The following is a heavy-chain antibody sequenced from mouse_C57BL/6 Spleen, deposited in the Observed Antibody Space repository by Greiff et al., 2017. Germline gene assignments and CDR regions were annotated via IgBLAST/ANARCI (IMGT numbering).Heavy chain of an antibody. CDR3: ARTYSKRDCDY. Sequence: QVQLKQPGAELVKPGASVKLSCKASGYTFTSYWMQWVKQRPGQGLEWIGEIDPSDSYTNYNQKFKGKATLTVDTSSSTAYMQRSSLTSEDSAVYYCARTYSKRDCDYWGQGTTLTVSS. V-gene: IGHV1-50*01. D-gene: IGHD2-5*01. CDR1: GYTFTSYW. J-gene: IGHJ2*01. CDR2: IDPSDSYT.